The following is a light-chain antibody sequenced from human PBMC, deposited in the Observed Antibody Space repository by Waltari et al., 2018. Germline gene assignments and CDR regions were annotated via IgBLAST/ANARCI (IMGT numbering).Light chain of an antibody. CDR1: QGTNKY. V-gene: IGKV1-9*01. CDR3: QQFKSFLFT. CDR2: GTS. J-gene: IGKJ5*01. Sequence: DIQLTQSPSFLSASVGDRVTITCRASQGTNKYLAWYQQKPGKAPNRLIYGTSTLQSGVPSRFSGSQSGTEFTLTISSLQPEDCATYYCQQFKSFLFTFGQGTRLDIK.